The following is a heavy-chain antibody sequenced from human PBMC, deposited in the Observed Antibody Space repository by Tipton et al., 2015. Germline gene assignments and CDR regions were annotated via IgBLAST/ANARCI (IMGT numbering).Heavy chain of an antibody. V-gene: IGHV4-61*01. J-gene: IGHJ4*02. Sequence: PGLVKPSETLSLTCTVSGGSVSSVSYYWGWIRQTPGKGLEWIGYISQRDGTNYNPSLKSRVTISVHTSKTQFSLKLISVTAADTAVYHCARDSVGYYSFDSWGPGTLVTVSS. D-gene: IGHD2-15*01. CDR3: ARDSVGYYSFDS. CDR2: ISQRDGT. CDR1: GGSVSSVSYY.